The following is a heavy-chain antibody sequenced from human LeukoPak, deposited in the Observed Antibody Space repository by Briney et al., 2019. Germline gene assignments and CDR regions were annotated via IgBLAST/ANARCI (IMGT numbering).Heavy chain of an antibody. V-gene: IGHV4-34*01. J-gene: IGHJ6*03. D-gene: IGHD4-17*01. CDR3: ARGPTVTTRYYYYMDV. CDR1: GGSFSGYY. Sequence: SEPLSLTCAVYGGSFSGYYWSWIRQPPGKGLEWIGEINHSGSTNYNPSLKSRVTISVDTSKNQFSLKLSSVTAADTAVYYCARGPTVTTRYYYYMDVWGKGTTVTVSS. CDR2: INHSGST.